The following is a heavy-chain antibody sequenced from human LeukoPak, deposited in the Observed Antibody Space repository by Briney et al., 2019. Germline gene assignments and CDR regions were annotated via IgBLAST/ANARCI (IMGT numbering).Heavy chain of an antibody. CDR3: ASLIAVAGPYFQH. CDR2: IYYSGST. D-gene: IGHD6-19*01. V-gene: IGHV4-39*01. Sequence: PSETLSLTCTVSGGSISSSSYYWGWIRQPPGKGLEWIGSIYYSGSTYYNPSLKRRVTISVDTSKNQFSLKLSSVTAADTAVYYCASLIAVAGPYFQHWGQGTLVTVSS. CDR1: GGSISSSSYY. J-gene: IGHJ1*01.